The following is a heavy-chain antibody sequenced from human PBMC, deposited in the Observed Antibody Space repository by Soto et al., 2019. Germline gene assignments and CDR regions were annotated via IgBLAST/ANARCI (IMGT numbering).Heavy chain of an antibody. CDR2: INPGTDST. CDR1: GYTFTSYY. J-gene: IGHJ6*02. D-gene: IGHD1-7*01. CDR3: AREGRTTTYSAMDV. V-gene: IGHV1-46*01. Sequence: ASVKVSCKASGYTFTSYYIHWVRQVPGQGLEWVGIINPGTDSTTYAQDFQGRVTVTKDTSTSTVYMDLISLRSDDTALYYCAREGRTTTYSAMDVWGQGTTVTVSS.